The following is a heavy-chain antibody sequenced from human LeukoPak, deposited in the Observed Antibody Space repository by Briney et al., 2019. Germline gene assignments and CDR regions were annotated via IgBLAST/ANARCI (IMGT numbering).Heavy chain of an antibody. J-gene: IGHJ3*02. Sequence: ASVRVSCKASGYTFTIYGISWVRQAPGQGLEWMGGIIPIFGTANYAQKFQGRVTITADESTSTAYMELSSLRSEDTAVYYCARDGPDAFDIWGQGTMVTVSS. V-gene: IGHV1-69*13. CDR1: GYTFTIYG. CDR2: IIPIFGTA. CDR3: ARDGPDAFDI.